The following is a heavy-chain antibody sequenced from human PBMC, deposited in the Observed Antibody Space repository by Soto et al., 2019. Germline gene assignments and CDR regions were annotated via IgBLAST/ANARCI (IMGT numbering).Heavy chain of an antibody. V-gene: IGHV3-33*01. J-gene: IGHJ4*02. D-gene: IGHD3-10*01. CDR2: IWYDGTNK. CDR3: ARDTYYYGSGSSAIDS. CDR1: GFSFSSYG. Sequence: QVQLVESGGGVVQPGRSLRLSCAASGFSFSSYGMYWVRQAPGKGLEWVAVIWYDGTNKYYVDSAKGRFTISRDNSKNTLSLQMNSLRAEDTAVYYCARDTYYYGSGSSAIDSWGQGTLVTVSS.